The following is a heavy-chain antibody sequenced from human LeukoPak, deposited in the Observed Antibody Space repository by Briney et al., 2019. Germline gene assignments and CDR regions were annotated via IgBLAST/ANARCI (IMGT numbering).Heavy chain of an antibody. Sequence: SETLSLTCAVYGGSFSGYYWSWIRQPPGKGLEWIGEINHSGSTNYNPSLKSRVTISVDTSKNQFSLKLSSVTAADTAVYYCARDGVAFDYDILTGYRYFDYWGQGTLVTVSS. V-gene: IGHV4-34*01. D-gene: IGHD3-9*01. CDR1: GGSFSGYY. J-gene: IGHJ4*02. CDR3: ARDGVAFDYDILTGYRYFDY. CDR2: INHSGST.